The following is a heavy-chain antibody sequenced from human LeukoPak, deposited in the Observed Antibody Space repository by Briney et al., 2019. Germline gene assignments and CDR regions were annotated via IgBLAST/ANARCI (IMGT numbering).Heavy chain of an antibody. CDR1: GYTFTSYG. J-gene: IGHJ5*02. CDR3: ARVGYSNYYDSSGSRFQYWFDP. Sequence: GASVKVSCKASGYTFTSYGISWVRQAPGQGLEWMGWISAYNGNTNYARKLQGRVTMTTDTSTSTAYMELRSLRSDDTAVYYCARVGYSNYYDSSGSRFQYWFDPWGQGTLVTVSS. D-gene: IGHD3-22*01. V-gene: IGHV1-18*01. CDR2: ISAYNGNT.